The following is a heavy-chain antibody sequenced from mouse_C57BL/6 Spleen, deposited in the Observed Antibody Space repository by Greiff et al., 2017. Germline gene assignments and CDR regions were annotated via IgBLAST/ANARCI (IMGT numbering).Heavy chain of an antibody. CDR3: ARCGNYWYFDV. Sequence: ESGPGLVKPSQSLSLTCSVTGYSITSGYYWNWIRQFPGNKLEWMGYISYDGSNNYNPSLKNRISITRDTSKNQFFLKLNSVTTEDTATYYCARCGNYWYFDVWGTGTTVTVSS. CDR1: GYSITSGYY. V-gene: IGHV3-6*01. CDR2: ISYDGSN. D-gene: IGHD1-1*01. J-gene: IGHJ1*03.